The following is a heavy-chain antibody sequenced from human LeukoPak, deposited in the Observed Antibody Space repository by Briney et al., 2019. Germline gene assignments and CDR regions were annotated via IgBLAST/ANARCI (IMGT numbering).Heavy chain of an antibody. Sequence: PGGSLRLSCAASGFTFSSYAMSWVRQAPGKGLEWVSAIRGSGGSTYYADSVKGRFTISRDNSKNTLYLQMNSLRAEDTAVYYCAKDEAGATSPYYFDYWGQGTLVTV. CDR1: GFTFSSYA. CDR3: AKDEAGATSPYYFDY. D-gene: IGHD1-26*01. CDR2: IRGSGGST. J-gene: IGHJ4*02. V-gene: IGHV3-23*01.